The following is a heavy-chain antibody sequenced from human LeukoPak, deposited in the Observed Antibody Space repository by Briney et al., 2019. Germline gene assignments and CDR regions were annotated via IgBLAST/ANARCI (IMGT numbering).Heavy chain of an antibody. D-gene: IGHD3-22*01. Sequence: GGSLRLSCTASGFTFSSNGMHWVRQAPGKGLEWVAVIWHDGSHKYYSDPVKGRFTISRDNSKNTLYLQMNSLRVKDTAVYYCARDGSSGYLHFDYWGQGTLVTVSS. CDR1: GFTFSSNG. V-gene: IGHV3-33*01. J-gene: IGHJ4*02. CDR2: IWHDGSHK. CDR3: ARDGSSGYLHFDY.